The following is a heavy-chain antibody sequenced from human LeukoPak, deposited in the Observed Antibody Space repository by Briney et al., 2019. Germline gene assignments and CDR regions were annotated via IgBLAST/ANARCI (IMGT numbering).Heavy chain of an antibody. Sequence: GGSQRLSCAASGFTVITNDMTWVRQAPGKGLEWVSVLYSDGNTKYADSVQGRFTISRDNSKNTLYLEINSLSPDDTAVYYCARGVEPLAANTLAYWGQGTLVTVSS. CDR3: ARGVEPLAANTLAY. J-gene: IGHJ4*02. D-gene: IGHD1-14*01. CDR2: LYSDGNT. CDR1: GFTVITND. V-gene: IGHV3-53*01.